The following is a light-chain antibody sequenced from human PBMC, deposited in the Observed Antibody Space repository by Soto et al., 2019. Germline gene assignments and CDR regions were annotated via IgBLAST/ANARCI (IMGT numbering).Light chain of an antibody. Sequence: QSALTQPASVSGSPGQSITISCTGTSSDVGGYNYVSWYQQHPGKAPKLMIYEVSNRPSGVSNRFSGSKSGNTASLTISGLQAEDEADYYCSSYTSSSTLYVFGTWTKVTV. V-gene: IGLV2-14*01. J-gene: IGLJ1*01. CDR2: EVS. CDR3: SSYTSSSTLYV. CDR1: SSDVGGYNY.